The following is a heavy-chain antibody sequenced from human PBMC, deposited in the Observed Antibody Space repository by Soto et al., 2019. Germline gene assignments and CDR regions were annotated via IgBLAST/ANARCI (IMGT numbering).Heavy chain of an antibody. V-gene: IGHV1-69*02. Sequence: HVQLVQSGAEVKKPGSSVKVSCKASGGTFSSYTISWVRQAPGQGLEWMGRIIPILGIANYAKKFQGRVTITADKSTSTAYMELSSLSSEDTAVYYCARQAGATSVYWCQGTLVTVSS. J-gene: IGHJ4*02. CDR3: ARQAGATSVY. D-gene: IGHD1-26*01. CDR2: IIPILGIA. CDR1: GGTFSSYT.